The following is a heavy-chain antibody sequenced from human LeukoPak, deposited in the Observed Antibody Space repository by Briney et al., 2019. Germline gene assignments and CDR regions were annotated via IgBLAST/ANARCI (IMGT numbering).Heavy chain of an antibody. CDR3: ARDRIWFGGGGRDYYYYYMDV. Sequence: ASVKVSCKASGYTFTSYGISWVRQAPGQGLEWMGWINAYNGNTNYAQKPQGRVTMTTDTSTSTAYMELRSLRSDDTAVYYCARDRIWFGGGGRDYYYYYMDVWGKGTTVTISS. V-gene: IGHV1-18*01. CDR2: INAYNGNT. J-gene: IGHJ6*03. CDR1: GYTFTSYG. D-gene: IGHD3-10*01.